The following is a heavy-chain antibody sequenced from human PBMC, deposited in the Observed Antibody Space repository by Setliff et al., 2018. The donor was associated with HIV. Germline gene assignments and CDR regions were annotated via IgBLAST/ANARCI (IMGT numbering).Heavy chain of an antibody. CDR3: ARLGRAIDDGGSSVRLDF. J-gene: IGHJ4*02. CDR1: DDSFTNYD. D-gene: IGHD2-15*01. Sequence: SETLSLTCVVSDDSFTNYDWTWIRQSPGKALQWIGSISSTGTTNYSPSLRSRVTISIETSNTRFSLWLRSVTASDTATYDCARLGRAIDDGGSSVRLDFWGQGVLVTVSS. V-gene: IGHV4-4*08. CDR2: ISSTGTT.